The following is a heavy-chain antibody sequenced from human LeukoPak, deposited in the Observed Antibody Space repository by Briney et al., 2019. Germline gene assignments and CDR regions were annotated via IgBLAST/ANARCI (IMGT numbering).Heavy chain of an antibody. D-gene: IGHD6-19*01. Sequence: GGALRLSCAASGFTFSSYGMHWVRQAPGKGLEWVAFIQYDGSGQYYADSVKGRFTFSIDNFKHTLYLQMNSLRPEDTAVYYCAKGSGWYLDYWGQGTLVTVSS. CDR1: GFTFSSYG. J-gene: IGHJ4*02. CDR2: IQYDGSGQ. V-gene: IGHV3-30*02. CDR3: AKGSGWYLDY.